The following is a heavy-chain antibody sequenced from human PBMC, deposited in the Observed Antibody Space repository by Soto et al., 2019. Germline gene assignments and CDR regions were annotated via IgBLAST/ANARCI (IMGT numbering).Heavy chain of an antibody. CDR3: ARHEGWTGPDQ. Sequence: SETLSLSCAVSGASIGSGGWWSWVRQPPGKGLEWIAEIFHDGNTNYSPSLKSRVTISVDKSQNQFSLNVYSVTAADTAVYYCARHEGWTGPDQWGQGTLVTVSS. V-gene: IGHV4-4*02. CDR2: IFHDGNT. J-gene: IGHJ5*02. D-gene: IGHD2-8*02. CDR1: GASIGSGGW.